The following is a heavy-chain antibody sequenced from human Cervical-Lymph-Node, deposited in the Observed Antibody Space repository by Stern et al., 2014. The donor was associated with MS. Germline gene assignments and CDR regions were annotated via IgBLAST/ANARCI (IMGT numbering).Heavy chain of an antibody. Sequence: EVQLVQSGTEVKEPGESLKISCKTSGYNFINYWIAWVRQVPGKGLEWIGIIYPGDSDIRYSPTFQGNVTMSVDKSKTTAYLQWKSLKASDSAVYYCARWSVACDHWGQGALITVSS. CDR1: GYNFINYW. CDR3: ARWSVACDH. J-gene: IGHJ4*02. CDR2: IYPGDSDI. V-gene: IGHV5-51*03. D-gene: IGHD2-21*01.